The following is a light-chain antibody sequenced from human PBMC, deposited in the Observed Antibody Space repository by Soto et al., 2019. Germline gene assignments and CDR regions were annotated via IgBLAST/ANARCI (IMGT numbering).Light chain of an antibody. CDR3: QQYGSSPPYT. V-gene: IGKV3-20*01. CDR2: GSS. CDR1: ESVSKNY. Sequence: EVVLTQSPGTLSLSPGERATLSCRASESVSKNYFAWYQQKPGQAPRLLIFGSSDRATGIPDRFSGSGSGTDFTLTISRLEPEDFAVYYCQQYGSSPPYTFGQGTKLEIK. J-gene: IGKJ2*01.